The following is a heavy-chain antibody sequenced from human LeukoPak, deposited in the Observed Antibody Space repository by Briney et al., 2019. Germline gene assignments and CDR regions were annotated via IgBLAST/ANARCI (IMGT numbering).Heavy chain of an antibody. CDR2: ISGSGGST. V-gene: IGHV3-23*01. D-gene: IGHD3-22*01. CDR1: GFTFSSYA. CDR3: AKDVYYDSSGYYDY. Sequence: GGSLRLSCAASGFTFSSYAMSWVRQAPGKGLEWVSAISGSGGSTYYADSVKGRFTISRDNSKNTLYLQMNSLRAEDTAVYYCAKDVYYDSSGYYDYWGQGTLVTVSS. J-gene: IGHJ4*02.